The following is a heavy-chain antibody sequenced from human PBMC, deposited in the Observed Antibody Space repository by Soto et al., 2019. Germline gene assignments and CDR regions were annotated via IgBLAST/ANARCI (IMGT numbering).Heavy chain of an antibody. CDR3: ARAQTSSSWYPFDY. CDR1: EFTFSNYA. D-gene: IGHD6-13*01. J-gene: IGHJ4*02. V-gene: IGHV3-74*01. Sequence: PGGSLRLSCAASEFTFSNYAMSWVRQAPGKGLVWVSRINSDGSSTSYADSVKGRFTISRDNAKNTLYLQMNSLRAEDTAVYYCARAQTSSSWYPFDYWGQGTLVTVSS. CDR2: INSDGSST.